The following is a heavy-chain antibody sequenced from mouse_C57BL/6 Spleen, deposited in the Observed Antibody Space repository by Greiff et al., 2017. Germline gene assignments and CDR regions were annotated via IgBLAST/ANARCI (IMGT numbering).Heavy chain of an antibody. J-gene: IGHJ4*01. CDR2: IYPGDGDT. V-gene: IGHV1-82*01. Sequence: VQGVESGPELVKPGASVKISCKASGYAFSSSWMNWVKQRPGKGLEWIGRIYPGDGDTNYNGKFKGKATLTADKSSSTAYMQLSSLTSEDSAVYFCARAGFYDGSSYNYAMDYWGQGTSVTVSS. D-gene: IGHD1-1*01. CDR3: ARAGFYDGSSYNYAMDY. CDR1: GYAFSSSW.